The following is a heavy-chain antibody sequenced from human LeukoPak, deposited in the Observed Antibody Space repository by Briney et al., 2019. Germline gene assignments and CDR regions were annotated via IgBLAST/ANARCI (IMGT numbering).Heavy chain of an antibody. D-gene: IGHD3-16*02. CDR2: IYYSGST. V-gene: IGHV4-39*07. J-gene: IGHJ4*02. CDR3: ARSHYDYVWGSYRTCPPDY. Sequence: SETLSLTCTVSGGSISSSSYYWGWIRQPPGKGLEWIGSIYYSGSTYYNPSLKSRVTISVDTSKNQFSLKLSSVTAADTAVYYCARSHYDYVWGSYRTCPPDYWGQGTLVTVSS. CDR1: GGSISSSSYY.